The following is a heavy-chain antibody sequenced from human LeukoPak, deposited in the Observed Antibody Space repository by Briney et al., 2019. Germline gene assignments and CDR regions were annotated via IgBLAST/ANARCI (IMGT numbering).Heavy chain of an antibody. Sequence: PSETLSLTCTVSGGSISSSSYYWAWIRQPPGKGLEWIGTIYYSGSTYYNPSLKSRVTISGDTSKNQFSLKMNSVTAADTAVYYCATYTHWVAGDVWGQGTTVTVSS. CDR2: IYYSGST. CDR1: GGSISSSSYY. CDR3: ATYTHWVAGDV. D-gene: IGHD3-16*01. J-gene: IGHJ6*02. V-gene: IGHV4-39*01.